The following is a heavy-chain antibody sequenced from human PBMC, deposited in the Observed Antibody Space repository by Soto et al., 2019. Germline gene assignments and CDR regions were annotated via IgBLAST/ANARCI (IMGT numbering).Heavy chain of an antibody. CDR3: TREKSGTTDY. D-gene: IGHD1-1*01. CDR2: ISSSSSTI. CDR1: GFTFSSYS. Sequence: EVQLVESGGGLVQPGGSLRLSCAVSGFTFSSYSMNWVRQAPGKGLEWVSYISSSSSTIYYADSVKGRFTISRDNAKNSLYLQMNSLRAEDTAVYYCTREKSGTTDYWGQVTLVTVSS. J-gene: IGHJ4*02. V-gene: IGHV3-48*01.